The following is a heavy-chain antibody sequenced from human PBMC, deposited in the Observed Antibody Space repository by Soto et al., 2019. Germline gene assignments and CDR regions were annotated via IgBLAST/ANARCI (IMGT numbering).Heavy chain of an antibody. V-gene: IGHV3-73*01. CDR2: IRSKANSYAT. CDR3: TSSGHDILTGYYTPPYYYYGMDV. CDR1: GFTFSGSA. J-gene: IGHJ6*02. Sequence: GGSLRLSCAASGFTFSGSAMHWVRQASGKGLEWVGRIRSKANSYATAYAASVKGRFTISRDDSKNTAYLQMNSLKTEDTAVYYCTSSGHDILTGYYTPPYYYYGMDVWGQGTTVTVSS. D-gene: IGHD3-9*01.